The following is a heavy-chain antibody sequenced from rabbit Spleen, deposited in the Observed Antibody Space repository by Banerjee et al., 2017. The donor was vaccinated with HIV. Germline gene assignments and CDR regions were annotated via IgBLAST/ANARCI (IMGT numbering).Heavy chain of an antibody. V-gene: IGHV1S40*01. J-gene: IGHJ6*01. CDR2: IGAGSSGST. CDR3: ARDTGTSFSTYGMDL. CDR1: GFSFYSGYD. D-gene: IGHD8-1*01. Sequence: LGEAGGGLVQAGGALPLTRKASGFSFYSGYDTGWGRHAPGKGLEWIACIGAGSSGSTYSATWAKGRFTISKTSSTTVTLQMTSLTAADTATYFCARDTGTSFSTYGMDLWGQGTLVTVS.